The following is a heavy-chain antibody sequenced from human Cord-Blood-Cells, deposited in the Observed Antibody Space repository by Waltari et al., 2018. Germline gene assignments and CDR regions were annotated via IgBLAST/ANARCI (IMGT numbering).Heavy chain of an antibody. V-gene: IGHV4-59*01. D-gene: IGHD3-16*01. J-gene: IGHJ3*02. CDR2: IYYSGST. CDR3: ARWPRGAEDAFDI. Sequence: QVQLQESGPGLVKPSETLSLTCTVSGGSISSYYWRWIRQPPGKGLEWIGYIYYSGSTNYNPSLKSRVTISVDTSKNQFSLKLSSVTAADTAVYYCARWPRGAEDAFDIWGQGTMVTVSS. CDR1: GGSISSYY.